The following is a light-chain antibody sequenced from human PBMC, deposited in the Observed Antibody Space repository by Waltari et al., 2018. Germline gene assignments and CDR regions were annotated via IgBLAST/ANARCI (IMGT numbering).Light chain of an antibody. J-gene: IGLJ2*01. V-gene: IGLV2-23*02. CDR3: SSYAGSSKGV. CDR2: AVS. Sequence: QSALTLPASVSGSPGPSITISCTGTSSDGGNYKCVSWYQQHPGKAPKLMIYAVSKRPSGVSDRFSGSKSGDMASLTISGLQPEDEAEYFCSSYAGSSKGVFGGGTKVTVL. CDR1: SSDGGNYKC.